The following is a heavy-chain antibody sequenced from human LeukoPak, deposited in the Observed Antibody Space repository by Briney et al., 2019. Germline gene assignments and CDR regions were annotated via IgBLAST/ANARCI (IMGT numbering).Heavy chain of an antibody. D-gene: IGHD1-26*01. CDR1: GGSISSSSYY. CDR3: ARLATTSRGRYY. J-gene: IGHJ4*02. Sequence: SETLSLTCTVSGGSISSSSYYSGWLRQPPGKGLEWIGSIYYSGSTYYNPSLRSRVTISVDTSKNQFSLKLSSVTAADTAVYCCARLATTSRGRYYWGEGTLVTVSS. CDR2: IYYSGST. V-gene: IGHV4-39*01.